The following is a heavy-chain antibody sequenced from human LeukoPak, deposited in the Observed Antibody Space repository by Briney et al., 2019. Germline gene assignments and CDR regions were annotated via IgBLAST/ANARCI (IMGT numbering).Heavy chain of an antibody. CDR3: ARPGYCSGGSCFRLGDAFDI. CDR1: GDSVSSNSAA. J-gene: IGHJ3*02. D-gene: IGHD2-15*01. CDR2: TYYRSKWYN. Sequence: SQTLSLTCAISGDSVSSNSAAWNWIRQSPSRGLEWLGRTYYRSKWYNDYAVSVKSRITINPDTSKNQFSLQLNSVTPEDTAVYYCARPGYCSGGSCFRLGDAFDIWGQGTMVTVSS. V-gene: IGHV6-1*01.